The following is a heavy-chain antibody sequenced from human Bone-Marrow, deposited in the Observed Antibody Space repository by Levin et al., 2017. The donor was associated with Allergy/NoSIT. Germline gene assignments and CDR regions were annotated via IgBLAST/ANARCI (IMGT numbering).Heavy chain of an antibody. CDR3: AKDRSNGFYASEI. Sequence: GESLKISCAVSGFTFSAHGMHWVRQAPGKGLEWAAAISYDGSKTYYADSVKGRFTISRDNSENTLYLQMNSLRVEDTADYYCAKDRSNGFYASEIWGQGTMVTVSP. CDR1: GFTFSAHG. CDR2: ISYDGSKT. D-gene: IGHD2/OR15-2a*01. V-gene: IGHV3-30*18. J-gene: IGHJ3*02.